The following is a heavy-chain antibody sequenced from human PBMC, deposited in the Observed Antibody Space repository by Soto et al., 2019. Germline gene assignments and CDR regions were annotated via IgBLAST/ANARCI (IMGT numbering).Heavy chain of an antibody. V-gene: IGHV5-10-1*01. CDR1: GYTFTSYW. Sequence: GESLKISCKASGYTFTSYWITWVRQMPGKGLEWMGRIDPSDSSTSYSPSFQGHVTISTDRSISTAHLQWSSLKVSDTAMYYCAATGYTYGYHFDHWGLGTQVTVSS. D-gene: IGHD5-18*01. CDR3: AATGYTYGYHFDH. J-gene: IGHJ4*02. CDR2: IDPSDSST.